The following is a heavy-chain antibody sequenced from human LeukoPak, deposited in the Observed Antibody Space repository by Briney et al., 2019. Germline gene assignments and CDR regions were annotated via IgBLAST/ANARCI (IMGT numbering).Heavy chain of an antibody. J-gene: IGHJ4*02. CDR1: GFTFSSYA. CDR2: ISSSSSYI. D-gene: IGHD3-3*01. Sequence: SGGSLRLSCAASGFTFSSYAMSWVRQAPGKGLEWVSSISSSSSYIYYADSVKGRFTISRDNAKNSLYLQMNSLRAEDTAVYYCARVSFGVVTYYFDYWGQGTLVTVSS. V-gene: IGHV3-21*01. CDR3: ARVSFGVVTYYFDY.